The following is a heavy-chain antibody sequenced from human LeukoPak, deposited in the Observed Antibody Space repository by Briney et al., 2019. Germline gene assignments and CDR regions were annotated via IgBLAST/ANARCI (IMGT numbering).Heavy chain of an antibody. CDR2: TYYRSKWYN. J-gene: IGHJ5*02. CDR3: ARVSVSLFNWFDP. V-gene: IGHV6-1*01. Sequence: SQTLSLTCAISGDSVSSNSAAWNWIRQSPSSGLEWLGRTYYRSKWYNDYAVSVKSRITINPDTSKNQFSLQLNSVTPEDTAVYYCARVSVSLFNWFDPWGQGTLVTVSS. D-gene: IGHD1-20*01. CDR1: GDSVSSNSAA.